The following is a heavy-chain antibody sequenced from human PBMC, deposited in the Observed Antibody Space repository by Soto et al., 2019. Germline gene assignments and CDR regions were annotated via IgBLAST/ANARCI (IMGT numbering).Heavy chain of an antibody. CDR1: GYTFTSYA. D-gene: IGHD6-6*01. CDR3: ARVSSPWTYYYYGMDV. CDR2: INAGNGNT. Sequence: QVQLVQSGAEEKKPGASVKVSCKASGYTFTSYAMHWVRQAPGQRLEWMGWINAGNGNTKYSQKFQGRVTITRDTSASTDYMELSSLRSEDTAVYYCARVSSPWTYYYYGMDVWGQGTTVTVSS. J-gene: IGHJ6*02. V-gene: IGHV1-3*05.